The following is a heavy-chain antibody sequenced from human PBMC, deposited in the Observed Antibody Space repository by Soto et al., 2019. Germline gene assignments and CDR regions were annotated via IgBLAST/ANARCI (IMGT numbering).Heavy chain of an antibody. CDR3: AFHKLSLLWFGELLAPFDY. D-gene: IGHD3-10*01. Sequence: SGPTLVNPTQTLTLTCTFSGFSLSTSGVGVGWIRQPPGKALEWLALIYWDDDKRYSPSLKSRLTITKDTSKNQVVLTMTNMDPVDTATYYCAFHKLSLLWFGELLAPFDYWGQGTLVTVSS. CDR1: GFSLSTSGVG. CDR2: IYWDDDK. J-gene: IGHJ4*02. V-gene: IGHV2-5*02.